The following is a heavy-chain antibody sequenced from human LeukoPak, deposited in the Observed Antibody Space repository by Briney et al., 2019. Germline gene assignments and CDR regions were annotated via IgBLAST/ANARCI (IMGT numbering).Heavy chain of an antibody. J-gene: IGHJ4*02. CDR3: ARDLYYYDTSGSAEGY. CDR2: VSYDGSNK. D-gene: IGHD3-22*01. CDR1: GFTFSNYA. Sequence: PGGSLRLSCAASGFTFSNYAMHWVRQAPGKGLEWVAVVSYDGSNKYYAESVKGRFTISRDNSKNTLYLQMNSLRSEDTAVYYCARDLYYYDTSGSAEGYWGQGTLVTVSS. V-gene: IGHV3-30-3*01.